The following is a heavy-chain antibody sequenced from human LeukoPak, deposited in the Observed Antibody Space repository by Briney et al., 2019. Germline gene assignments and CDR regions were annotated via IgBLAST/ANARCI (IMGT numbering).Heavy chain of an antibody. J-gene: IGHJ6*03. CDR2: IHHSGST. D-gene: IGHD2-15*01. Sequence: PSETLSLTCTVSGSSISSGYYWGWIRQPPGKGLEWIGSIHHSGSTNYNPSLKSRVTISVDTSKNQFSLKLSSVTAADTAVYYCASRARLGYCSGGSCQGRRVPYYYYMDVWGKGTTVTVSS. CDR3: ASRARLGYCSGGSCQGRRVPYYYYMDV. CDR1: GSSISSGYY. V-gene: IGHV4-38-2*02.